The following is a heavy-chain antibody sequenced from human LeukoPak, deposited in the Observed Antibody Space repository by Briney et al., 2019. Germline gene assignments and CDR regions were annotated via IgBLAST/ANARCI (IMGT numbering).Heavy chain of an antibody. CDR3: ARDGRGSYYGYYYYYMDV. V-gene: IGHV3-66*01. Sequence: PGGSLRLSCAASGVTVSSSYMSWVRQAPGKGLEWVSIMYSGGATDYADSVKGRFTISRDNSKNTLYLQMNSLRAEDTAVYYCARDGRGSYYGYYYYYMDVWGKGTTVTVSS. J-gene: IGHJ6*03. CDR1: GVTVSSSY. D-gene: IGHD1-26*01. CDR2: MYSGGAT.